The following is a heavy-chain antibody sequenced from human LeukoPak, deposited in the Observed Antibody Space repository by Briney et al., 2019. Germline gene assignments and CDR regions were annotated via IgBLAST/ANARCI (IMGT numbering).Heavy chain of an antibody. CDR3: AKDPNSSGWYYFDY. CDR1: GFIFSNYA. J-gene: IGHJ4*02. CDR2: ISYDGSNK. V-gene: IGHV3-30*04. Sequence: GRSLRLSCAASGFIFSNYALHWVRQAPGKGLEWVAVISYDGSNKYYADSVKGRFTISRDNSKNTLYLQMNSLRAEDTAVYYCAKDPNSSGWYYFDYWGQGTLVTVSS. D-gene: IGHD6-19*01.